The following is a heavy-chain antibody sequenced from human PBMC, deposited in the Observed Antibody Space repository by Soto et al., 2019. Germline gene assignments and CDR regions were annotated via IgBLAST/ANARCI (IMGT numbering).Heavy chain of an antibody. CDR1: GFTFSSYA. V-gene: IGHV3-23*01. CDR2: ISGSGGST. J-gene: IGHJ2*01. CDR3: AKDYRANMVHWYFDL. Sequence: EVQLLESGGGLVQPGGSLRLSCAASGFTFSSYAMSWVRQAPGKGLEWVSGISGSGGSTYYADSVKGRFTISRDSSKNTLYLQRNSLRAEDTAVYYCAKDYRANMVHWYFDLWGRGTLVTVSS. D-gene: IGHD3-10*01.